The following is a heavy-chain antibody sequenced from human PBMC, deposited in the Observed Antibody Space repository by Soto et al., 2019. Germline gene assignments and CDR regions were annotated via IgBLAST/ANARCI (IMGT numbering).Heavy chain of an antibody. CDR2: NSTYSGDT. CDR3: ARHHGPTTSENWFDP. CDR1: GYTFFTYD. Sequence: QVHLVQSGVEVKTPGASVKVSCQASGYTFFTYDISWVRQAPGQGLEWMGWNSTYSGDTKYAQKLQGRVTMTTDTSTTTAYLELRSLRADDTAVYYCARHHGPTTSENWFDPWGQGTLVTVSS. V-gene: IGHV1-18*01. J-gene: IGHJ5*02. D-gene: IGHD5-12*01.